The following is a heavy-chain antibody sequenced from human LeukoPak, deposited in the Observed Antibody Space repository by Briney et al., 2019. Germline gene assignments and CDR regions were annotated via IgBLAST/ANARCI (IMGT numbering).Heavy chain of an antibody. D-gene: IGHD1-26*01. CDR1: GFTFSNYT. CDR2: ISYDGSNK. V-gene: IGHV3-30*04. Sequence: PGGSLRLSCAASGFTFSNYTMHWVRQAPGKGLEWVAVISYDGSNKYYADSVKGRFTISRDNSKNTLYLQMNSLRAEDTAVYYCARDKGGGGSYDYWGQGTLVTVSS. J-gene: IGHJ4*02. CDR3: ARDKGGGGSYDY.